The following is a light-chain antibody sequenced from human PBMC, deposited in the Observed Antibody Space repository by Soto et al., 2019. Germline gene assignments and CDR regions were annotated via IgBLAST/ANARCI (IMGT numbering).Light chain of an antibody. CDR2: DVS. Sequence: DIQSTQSPSTLSASVGYRVTITCLAIQSVSAWLAWYQQKTGKDPKFMMYDVSTLESGVQLRFSGSGSGTEFTLTINSLQTDEFATYYCQSYRNFSWTFGQGTKVDIK. V-gene: IGKV1-5*01. CDR3: QSYRNFSWT. J-gene: IGKJ1*01. CDR1: QSVSAW.